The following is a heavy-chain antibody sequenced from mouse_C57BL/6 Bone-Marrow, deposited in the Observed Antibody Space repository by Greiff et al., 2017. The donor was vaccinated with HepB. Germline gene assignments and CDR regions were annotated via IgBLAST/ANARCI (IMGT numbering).Heavy chain of an antibody. CDR1: GYTFTSYW. Sequence: QVQLQQPGAELVRPGSSVKLSCKASGYTFTSYWMHWVKQRPIQGLEWIGNIDPSDSETHYNQKFKDKATLTVDKSSSTAYMQLSSLTSEDSAVSYCARAPFSAMDYWGQGTSVTVSS. CDR3: ARAPFSAMDY. J-gene: IGHJ4*01. CDR2: IDPSDSET. V-gene: IGHV1-52*01.